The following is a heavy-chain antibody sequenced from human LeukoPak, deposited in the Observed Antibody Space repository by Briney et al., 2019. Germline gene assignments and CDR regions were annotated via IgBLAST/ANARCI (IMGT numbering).Heavy chain of an antibody. CDR2: IYYSGST. CDR3: ARVYSSGSAYFDY. D-gene: IGHD3-22*01. CDR1: GGSISSYY. Sequence: SETLSLTCTVSGGSISSYYWSWIRQPPGKGLEWIGYIYYSGSTNYNPSPKSRVTISVDTSKNQFSLKLSSVTAADTAVYYCARVYSSGSAYFDYWGQGTLVTVSS. J-gene: IGHJ4*02. V-gene: IGHV4-59*01.